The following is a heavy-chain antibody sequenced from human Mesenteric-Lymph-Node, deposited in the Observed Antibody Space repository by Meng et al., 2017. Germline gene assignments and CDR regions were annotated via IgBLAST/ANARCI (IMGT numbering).Heavy chain of an antibody. D-gene: IGHD3-10*01. CDR3: ARQSGYFDY. CDR1: GGSVSSGGYY. V-gene: IGHV4-61*08. J-gene: IGHJ4*02. CDR2: IYYSGST. Sequence: QVPVQESGPGLVKPSQTLSLTCTVSGGSVSSGGYYWTWIRQPPGKGLEWIGHIYYSGSTNYNPSLKSRVTISVDTSKNQFSLRLSSVTATDTAVYYCARQSGYFDYWGQGTLVTVSS.